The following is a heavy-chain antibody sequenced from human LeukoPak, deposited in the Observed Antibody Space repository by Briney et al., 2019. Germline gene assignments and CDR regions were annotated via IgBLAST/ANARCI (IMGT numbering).Heavy chain of an antibody. Sequence: ASVKVSCKATGYTFTSYGISWVRQAPGQGLEWMGWISPNSDNTNYAQKLQGRVTMTTDTSTSTAYMELRSLRSDDTALYFCARDWASIKVIADYWGQGTLVTVDS. D-gene: IGHD1-14*01. J-gene: IGHJ4*02. CDR3: ARDWASIKVIADY. V-gene: IGHV1-18*01. CDR1: GYTFTSYG. CDR2: ISPNSDNT.